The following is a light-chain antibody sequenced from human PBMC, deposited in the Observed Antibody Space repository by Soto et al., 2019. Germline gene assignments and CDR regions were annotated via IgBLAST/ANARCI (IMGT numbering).Light chain of an antibody. V-gene: IGKV1-6*01. CDR1: QGIRND. CDR3: LQKYFYPFT. CDR2: AAS. J-gene: IGKJ3*01. Sequence: AIQMTQSPSSLSASVGDRVTITCRASQGIRNDLDWFQQKPGEAPKLLIYAASNLQSGVPARFSGSGSGTDFTLTISSLQPEDFATYYCLQKYFYPFTFGPGTKVDIK.